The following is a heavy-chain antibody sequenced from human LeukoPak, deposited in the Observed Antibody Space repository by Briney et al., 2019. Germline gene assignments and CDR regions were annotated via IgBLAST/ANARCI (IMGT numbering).Heavy chain of an antibody. V-gene: IGHV3-30*04. CDR2: ILYDGSKK. D-gene: IGHD6-19*01. Sequence: GGSLRLSCAASGFTFSSYDTHWVRQAPGKGLEWVAVILYDGSKKCYADSVKGRFTISRDNANNSLYLQMSSLRAEDTAVYYCVRDGGSAWYINGDEAFDIWGQGTMVTVSS. CDR3: VRDGGSAWYINGDEAFDI. J-gene: IGHJ3*02. CDR1: GFTFSSYD.